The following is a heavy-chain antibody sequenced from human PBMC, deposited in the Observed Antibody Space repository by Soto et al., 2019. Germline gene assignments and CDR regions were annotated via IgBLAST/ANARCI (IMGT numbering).Heavy chain of an antibody. CDR1: GFTFSSYA. CDR3: LKESKNTVTLDDAFDI. Sequence: GGSLRLSCSASGFTFSSYAMHWVRQAPGKGLEYVSAISSNGGSTYYADSVKGRFTISRDNSKNTLYLQMSSLRADHTAVYYFLKESKNTVTLDDAFDIWGQGTMVTVTS. J-gene: IGHJ3*02. V-gene: IGHV3-64D*09. CDR2: ISSNGGST. D-gene: IGHD4-17*01.